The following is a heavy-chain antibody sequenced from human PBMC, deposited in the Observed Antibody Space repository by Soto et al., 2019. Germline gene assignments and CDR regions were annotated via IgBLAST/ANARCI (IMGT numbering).Heavy chain of an antibody. CDR2: IIVDSGNT. CDR3: ATATNTSPFEY. D-gene: IGHD2-8*01. CDR1: GFTFADSA. Sequence: QVQLVQTGTEVKKPVNSVKVSCKASGFTFADSAVQWVRQARGQNLEWIGLIIVDSGNTKSAEKFTERVSRSWAMSTRTAFMELRKLSSADTAVSYCATATNTSPFEYLGLGIMVTVSS. V-gene: IGHV1-58*01. J-gene: IGHJ4*02.